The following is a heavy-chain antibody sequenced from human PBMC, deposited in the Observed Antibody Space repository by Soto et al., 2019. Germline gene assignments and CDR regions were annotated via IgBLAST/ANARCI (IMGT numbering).Heavy chain of an antibody. CDR2: IHPGDSDT. J-gene: IGHJ6*02. D-gene: IGHD4-17*01. Sequence: PGESLKISCVGSGFSFSRCTVGWVRQVPGKGLEWMGVIHPGDSDTIYSPPFQGQVTISADKSISTAYLQWSSLKASDTAMYYCTLSYGDSYYYYYGMDVWGQGTTVTVSS. CDR3: TLSYGDSYYYYYGMDV. CDR1: GFSFSRCT. V-gene: IGHV5-51*01.